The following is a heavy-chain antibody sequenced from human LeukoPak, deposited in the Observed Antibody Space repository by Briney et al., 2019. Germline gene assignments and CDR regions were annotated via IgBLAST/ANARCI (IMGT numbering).Heavy chain of an antibody. CDR2: ISSSGSTI. CDR3: ARGGLERRATWDAFDI. Sequence: PGGSLRLSCVASGFTFSTFAMIWVRQAPGKGLEWVSYISSSGSTIYYADSVKGRFTISRDNAKNSLYLQMNSLRAEDTAVYYCARGGLERRATWDAFDIWGQGTMVTVSS. V-gene: IGHV3-48*04. CDR1: GFTFSTFA. J-gene: IGHJ3*02. D-gene: IGHD1-1*01.